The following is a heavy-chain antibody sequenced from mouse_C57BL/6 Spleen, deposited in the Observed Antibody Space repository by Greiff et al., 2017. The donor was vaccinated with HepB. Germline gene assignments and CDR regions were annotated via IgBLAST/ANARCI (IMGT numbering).Heavy chain of an antibody. CDR2: IDPSDSYT. Sequence: QVQLQQSGAELVMPGASVKLSCKASGYTFTSYWMHWVKQRPGQGLEWIGEIDPSDSYTNYNQKFKGKSTLTVDKSSSTAYMQLSSLTSEDSAVYYCARKGRGYFDYWGQGTTLTVSS. J-gene: IGHJ2*01. CDR3: ARKGRGYFDY. D-gene: IGHD1-1*01. CDR1: GYTFTSYW. V-gene: IGHV1-69*01.